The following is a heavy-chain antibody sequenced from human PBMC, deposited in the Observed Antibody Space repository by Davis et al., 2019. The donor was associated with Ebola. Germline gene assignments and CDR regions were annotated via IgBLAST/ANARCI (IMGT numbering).Heavy chain of an antibody. V-gene: IGHV4-39*01. CDR3: ARPKLAVAGTGGIFDY. J-gene: IGHJ4*02. CDR2: IYYSGST. CDR1: TFSSYW. Sequence: TFSSYWMSWVRQPPGKGLEWIGSIYYSGSTYYNPSLKSRVTISVDTSKNQFSLKLSSVTAADTAVYYCARPKLAVAGTGGIFDYWGQGTLVTVSS. D-gene: IGHD6-19*01.